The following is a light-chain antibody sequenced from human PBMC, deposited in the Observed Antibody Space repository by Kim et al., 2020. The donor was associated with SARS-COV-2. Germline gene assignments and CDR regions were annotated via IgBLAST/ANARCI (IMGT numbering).Light chain of an antibody. V-gene: IGLV3-27*01. J-gene: IGLJ3*02. CDR1: ILQKKY. CDR2: KDT. Sequence: SYELTQPSSVSVSPGQTARITCSGDILQKKYARWLQQKPGQAPVLLIYKDTERPSGIPERFSGYSSGTTVTLTIRGAQVEDEADYYCYSVPDNNWVFGGGTQLTVL. CDR3: YSVPDNNWV.